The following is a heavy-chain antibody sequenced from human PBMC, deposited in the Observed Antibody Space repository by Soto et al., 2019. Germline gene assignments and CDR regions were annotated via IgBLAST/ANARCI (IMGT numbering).Heavy chain of an antibody. V-gene: IGHV1-58*01. CDR1: GFTFTSSA. J-gene: IGHJ4*02. D-gene: IGHD3-10*01. CDR3: AAAQGSGSYVASGWSSFDY. CDR2: IVVGSGNT. Sequence: SVKVSCKASGFTFTSSAVQWVRQARGQRLEWIGWIVVGSGNTNYAQKFQERVTITGDMSTSTAYMELSSLRSEDTAVYYCAAAQGSGSYVASGWSSFDYWGQGTLVTVSS.